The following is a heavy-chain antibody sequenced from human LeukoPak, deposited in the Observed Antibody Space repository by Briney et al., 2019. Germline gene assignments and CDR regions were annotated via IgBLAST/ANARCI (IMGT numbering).Heavy chain of an antibody. CDR1: GFPFSYYF. Sequence: GSLGLSKASSGFPFSYYFMSLIRPAPGEGVGWVSYISSSGSTIYYADSVKGRFTISRDNAKNSLYLQMNSLRAEDTAVYYCARAGGYSYVDYWGQGTLVTVSS. J-gene: IGHJ4*02. V-gene: IGHV3-11*01. CDR2: ISSSGSTI. D-gene: IGHD5-18*01. CDR3: ARAGGYSYVDY.